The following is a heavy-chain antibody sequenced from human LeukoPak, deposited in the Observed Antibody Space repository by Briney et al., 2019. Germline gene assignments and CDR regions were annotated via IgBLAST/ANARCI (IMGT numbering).Heavy chain of an antibody. Sequence: ASVKVSCKASGYTFTSYYMHWVRQAPGQGLEWLGIINPSGGSTSYAQKFQGRVTMTRDTSPSTVYMELSSLRSEDTAVYYCARDLGTGWLQLLPGFDYWGQGTLVTVSS. CDR3: ARDLGTGWLQLLPGFDY. V-gene: IGHV1-46*01. CDR1: GYTFTSYY. CDR2: INPSGGST. J-gene: IGHJ4*02. D-gene: IGHD5-24*01.